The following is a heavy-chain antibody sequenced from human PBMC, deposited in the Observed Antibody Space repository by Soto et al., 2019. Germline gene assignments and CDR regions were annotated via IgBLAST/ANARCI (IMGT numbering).Heavy chain of an antibody. CDR3: AIRASYYDSSGYFDY. J-gene: IGHJ4*02. CDR1: GFTVSSSH. Sequence: PGGSLRLSCTTSGFTVSSSHMSWVRQAPGKGLDWVSRINSDGSSTSYADSVKGRFTISRDNAKNTLYLQMNSLRAEDTAVYYCAIRASYYDSSGYFDYWGQGTLVTVSS. V-gene: IGHV3-74*01. CDR2: INSDGSST. D-gene: IGHD3-22*01.